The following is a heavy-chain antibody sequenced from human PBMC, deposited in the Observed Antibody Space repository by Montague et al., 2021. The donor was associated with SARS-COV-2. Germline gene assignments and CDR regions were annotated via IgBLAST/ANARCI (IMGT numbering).Heavy chain of an antibody. D-gene: IGHD3-10*01. V-gene: IGHV4-34*01. CDR1: GGSFSGDD. Sequence: SETLSLTCAVYGGSFSGDDWSWSRQPPGKGLEWKGEINHSGSSNYNPSLKSRGSITVDPSKNQFSLKLSSGTAADTAVYYCARVRYDGSGTSLAMDVWGQGTMVTVSS. CDR2: INHSGSS. J-gene: IGHJ6*02. CDR3: ARVRYDGSGTSLAMDV.